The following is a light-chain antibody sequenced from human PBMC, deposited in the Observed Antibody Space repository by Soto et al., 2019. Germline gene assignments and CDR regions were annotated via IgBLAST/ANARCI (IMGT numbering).Light chain of an antibody. CDR3: NSRTRSDIRV. J-gene: IGLJ1*01. CDR2: EVS. V-gene: IGLV2-14*01. CDR1: SSDVGGYNH. Sequence: QSALTQPASVSGSPGQSITISCTGTSSDVGGYNHVSWYQHHPGKAPKLIIYEVSDRPSGVSNRVSGSKSGYTASLTISGLLAEDEADYYCNSRTRSDIRVFGTGTKLTVL.